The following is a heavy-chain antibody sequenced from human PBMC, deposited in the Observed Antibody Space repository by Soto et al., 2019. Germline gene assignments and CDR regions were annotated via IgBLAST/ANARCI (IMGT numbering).Heavy chain of an antibody. D-gene: IGHD2-2*02. CDR2: IYHSGST. V-gene: IGHV4-4*02. Sequence: SSETLCHTCAVSGGSSSSSNWWSWVRQTPGKGLEWIGEIYHSGSTNYNPSLKSRVTISVDKSKNQFSLKLSSVTAADTAVYYCARGRRDIVVVPAAIGNWFDPWGQGTLVTSPQ. J-gene: IGHJ5*02. CDR3: ARGRRDIVVVPAAIGNWFDP. CDR1: GGSSSSSNW.